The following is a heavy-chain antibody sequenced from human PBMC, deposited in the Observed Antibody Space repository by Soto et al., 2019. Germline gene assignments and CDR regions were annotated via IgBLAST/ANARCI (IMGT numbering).Heavy chain of an antibody. J-gene: IGHJ6*02. CDR3: AKYGGSYTVYNGLSF. D-gene: IGHD2-15*01. Sequence: EVQLLESGGGLVQPGGSLRLSCAASGFPFSTSAMNWVRQAPGKGLEWVSIISASSDAAYYAESVKGRFASSRDNSKNTLYLQINRLRAEDTAVYYCAKYGGSYTVYNGLSFWGQGTTVNVS. CDR2: ISASSDAA. V-gene: IGHV3-23*01. CDR1: GFPFSTSA.